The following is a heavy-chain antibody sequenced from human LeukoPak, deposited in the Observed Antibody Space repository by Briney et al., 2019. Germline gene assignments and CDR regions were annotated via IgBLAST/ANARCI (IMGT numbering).Heavy chain of an antibody. CDR2: INSDGSST. Sequence: GGSLRLSCAAAGFSFSSYWMHWVRQAPGKGLVWVSRINSDGSSTSYADSVKGRFTISRDNAKKTLYLQMNSLRAEDTAVYYCARCPRGVDFSWFDPWGQGTLVTVSS. V-gene: IGHV3-74*01. J-gene: IGHJ5*02. CDR3: ARCPRGVDFSWFDP. CDR1: GFSFSSYW. D-gene: IGHD3/OR15-3a*01.